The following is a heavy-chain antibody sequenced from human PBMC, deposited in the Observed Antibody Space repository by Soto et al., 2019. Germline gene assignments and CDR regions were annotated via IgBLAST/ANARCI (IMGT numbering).Heavy chain of an antibody. Sequence: RSLTCTVSGGSISSSSYYWGWIRQPPGKGLEWIGSIYYSGSTYYNPSLKSRVTISVDTSKNQFSLKLSSVTAADTAVYYCASLRGYSYDWGQGTLVTVSS. CDR1: GGSISSSSYY. CDR3: ASLRGYSYD. D-gene: IGHD5-18*01. J-gene: IGHJ4*02. CDR2: IYYSGST. V-gene: IGHV4-39*01.